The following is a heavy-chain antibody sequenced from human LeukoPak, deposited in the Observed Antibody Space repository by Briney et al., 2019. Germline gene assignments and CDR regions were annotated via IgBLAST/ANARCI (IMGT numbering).Heavy chain of an antibody. Sequence: SETLSLTCTVPAASISSYYWSCIRQPPGKGLEWFGTIHDSGITTYNPSFKSRLTISVDTSKNQCSLKLSSVTAADTAFYYCARQCISGSSISYFDYCGKGPLVNVSS. J-gene: IGHJ4*02. CDR1: AASISSYY. CDR2: IHDSGIT. CDR3: ARQCISGSSISYFDY. D-gene: IGHD3-22*01. V-gene: IGHV4-59*01.